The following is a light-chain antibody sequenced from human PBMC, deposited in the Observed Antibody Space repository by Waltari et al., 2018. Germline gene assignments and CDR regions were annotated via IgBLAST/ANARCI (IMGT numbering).Light chain of an antibody. CDR1: ALPKKN. CDR2: EDT. V-gene: IGLV3-10*01. J-gene: IGLJ2*01. Sequence: SYELTQPPSVSVSPGQAARITCSGAALPKKNAYWYQQKSGQAPVLGIYEDTKRPSGIPERFSGSSSGTMATLTISGAQVEDEADYYCYSADSSGKHKGIFGGGTKVTVL. CDR3: YSADSSGKHKGI.